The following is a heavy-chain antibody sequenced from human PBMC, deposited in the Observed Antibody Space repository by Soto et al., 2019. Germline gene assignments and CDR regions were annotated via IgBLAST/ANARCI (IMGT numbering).Heavy chain of an antibody. CDR3: ARDPVGDTYGQDFFDS. Sequence: EVQLVESGVGLVQPGGSLRLSCAASGFTFNTYWMHWVRQPPGKGLVWVSRINSDGTTTTYADSVKGRFTISRDNAKNTLYLQMNGLRTEDTAVYYCARDPVGDTYGQDFFDSWGQGTLVTVSS. CDR1: GFTFNTYW. CDR2: INSDGTTT. V-gene: IGHV3-74*01. D-gene: IGHD5-18*01. J-gene: IGHJ4*02.